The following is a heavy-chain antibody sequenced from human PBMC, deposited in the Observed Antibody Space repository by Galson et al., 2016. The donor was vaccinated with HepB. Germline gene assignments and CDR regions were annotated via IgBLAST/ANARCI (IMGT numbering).Heavy chain of an antibody. J-gene: IGHJ4*02. Sequence: SLRLSCAVSGFIFRDYVMNWVRQAPGKGLEWVSSISGSGDKTYYADSVRGRFTISRDNSKNMLSLQMNSLTAEDTAVYYCANLGFGGLRGSLDHWGQGTLVTVSS. D-gene: IGHD2-15*01. CDR1: GFIFRDYV. CDR2: ISGSGDKT. V-gene: IGHV3-23*01. CDR3: ANLGFGGLRGSLDH.